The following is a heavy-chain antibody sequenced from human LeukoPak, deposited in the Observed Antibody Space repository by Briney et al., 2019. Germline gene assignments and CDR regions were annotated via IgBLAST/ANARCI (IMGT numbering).Heavy chain of an antibody. Sequence: SETLSLTCTVYGGSFSGYYWTWIRQPPGKGLEWIGEINHSGSTNYNPSLKNRVTISVDTSKNQFSLKLSSVTAADTAVYYCATTYRVYTYGDYWGQGTLVTVSS. CDR2: INHSGST. CDR3: ATTYRVYTYGDY. J-gene: IGHJ4*02. D-gene: IGHD5-18*01. CDR1: GGSFSGYY. V-gene: IGHV4-34*01.